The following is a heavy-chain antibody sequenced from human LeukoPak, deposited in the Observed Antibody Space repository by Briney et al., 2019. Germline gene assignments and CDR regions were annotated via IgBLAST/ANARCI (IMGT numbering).Heavy chain of an antibody. D-gene: IGHD3-10*01. CDR3: AKEGLWFGEYSFDY. CDR1: GFTFSSYA. V-gene: IGHV3-23*01. J-gene: IGHJ4*02. Sequence: GSLRPSCAASGFTFSSYAMSWVRQAPGKGLEWVSAISGSGGSTYYADSVKGRVTISRDNSKNTLYLQMNSLRAEDTAVYYCAKEGLWFGEYSFDYWGQGTLVTVSS. CDR2: ISGSGGST.